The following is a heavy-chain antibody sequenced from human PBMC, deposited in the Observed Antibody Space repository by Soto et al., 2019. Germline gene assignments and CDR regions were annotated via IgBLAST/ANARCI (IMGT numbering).Heavy chain of an antibody. V-gene: IGHV3-11*05. CDR2: ISSSSSYT. CDR1: GFTFSDYY. Sequence: GGSLRLSCAASGFTFSDYYMSWIRQAPGKGLEWVSYISSSSSYTNYADSVKGRFTISRDNAKNSLYLQMNSLRAEDTAVYYCAREAITMVRGVIRDYYYYGMDVWGQGTTVTVSS. J-gene: IGHJ6*02. CDR3: AREAITMVRGVIRDYYYYGMDV. D-gene: IGHD3-10*01.